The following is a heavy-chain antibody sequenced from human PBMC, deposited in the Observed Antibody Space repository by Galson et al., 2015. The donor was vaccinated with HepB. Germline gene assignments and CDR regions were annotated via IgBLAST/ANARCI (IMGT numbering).Heavy chain of an antibody. J-gene: IGHJ4*02. D-gene: IGHD3-3*01. CDR1: GFTFDNAW. CDR3: VTPNNDFWNGYRDY. V-gene: IGHV3-15*01. CDR2: IQSKTDNGTT. Sequence: SLRLSCAASGFTFDNAWMIWVRQAPGKGLEWVGRIQSKTDNGTTDYAAPVKGRFTISRDDSKNMVYLHMNSLKSDDTAVYYCVTPNNDFWNGYRDYWGQGTLVIVSS.